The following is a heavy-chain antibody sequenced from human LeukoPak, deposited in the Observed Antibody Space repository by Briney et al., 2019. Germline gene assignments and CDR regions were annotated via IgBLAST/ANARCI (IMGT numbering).Heavy chain of an antibody. Sequence: PGGSLRLSCAASGFTFSSYAMHWVRQAPGKGLEWVAVISYDGSNKYYADSVKGRFTISRDNSKNTLYLQMNSLRAEDTAVYYCARGEVYRRANYYGMDVWGQGTTVTVSS. CDR2: ISYDGSNK. V-gene: IGHV3-30-3*01. J-gene: IGHJ6*02. CDR1: GFTFSSYA. D-gene: IGHD2-8*01. CDR3: ARGEVYRRANYYGMDV.